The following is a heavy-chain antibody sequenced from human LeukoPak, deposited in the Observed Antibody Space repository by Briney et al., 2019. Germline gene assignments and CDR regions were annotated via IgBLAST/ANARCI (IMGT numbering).Heavy chain of an antibody. CDR1: GVSISSGGYY. V-gene: IGHV4-31*03. CDR2: IYYSGST. CDR3: ARVVDNWFDP. Sequence: SETLSLTCTVSGVSISSGGYYWSWLRQHPGKGLEWIGYIYYSGSTYYNPSLKSRVTISVDTSKNQFSLKLSSVTAADTAVYYCARVVDNWFDPWGQGTLVTVSS. J-gene: IGHJ5*02.